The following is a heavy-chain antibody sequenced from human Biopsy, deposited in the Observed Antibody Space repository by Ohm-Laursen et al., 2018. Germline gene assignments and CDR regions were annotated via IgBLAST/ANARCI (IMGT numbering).Heavy chain of an antibody. Sequence: ASVKASCKASGYSFTSYGISWVRQAPGQGLEWMGWINTENGNTIYAQNLQGRVTMTADTSTSTAYMEVTSLRSDDTAVYYCARAKLEPVYYYYGMDVWGQGTTVTVSS. CDR3: ARAKLEPVYYYYGMDV. J-gene: IGHJ6*02. V-gene: IGHV1-18*01. CDR1: GYSFTSYG. CDR2: INTENGNT. D-gene: IGHD1-1*01.